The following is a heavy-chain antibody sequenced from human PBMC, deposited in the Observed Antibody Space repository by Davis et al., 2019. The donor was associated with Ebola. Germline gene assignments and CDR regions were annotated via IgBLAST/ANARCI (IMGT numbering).Heavy chain of an antibody. D-gene: IGHD3-22*01. J-gene: IGHJ6*03. Sequence: GESLKISCKGSGYSFTSYWIGWVRQMPGKGLEWMGIIYPGDSDTRYSPSFQGQVTISADKSISTAYLQWSSLKASDTAMYYCARHKREYYDSRDYYYYMDVWGKGTTVTVSS. CDR3: ARHKREYYDSRDYYYYMDV. CDR2: IYPGDSDT. CDR1: GYSFTSYW. V-gene: IGHV5-51*01.